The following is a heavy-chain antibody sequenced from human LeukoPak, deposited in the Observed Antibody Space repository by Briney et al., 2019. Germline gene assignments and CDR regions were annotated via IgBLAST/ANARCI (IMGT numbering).Heavy chain of an antibody. V-gene: IGHV4-59*01. Sequence: SETLSLTCTVSGGSFNGYYWTWIRKPPGKGLEWLGFLYHSGSITHTSYEPSLRSRASISLDTSKNVLSLSLTSVTAADTAVYYCVRVTKVRVVLIYYFDYCGQGTLVTVSS. D-gene: IGHD3-10*01. CDR3: VRVTKVRVVLIYYFDY. CDR2: LYHSGSI. CDR1: GGSFNGYY. J-gene: IGHJ4*02.